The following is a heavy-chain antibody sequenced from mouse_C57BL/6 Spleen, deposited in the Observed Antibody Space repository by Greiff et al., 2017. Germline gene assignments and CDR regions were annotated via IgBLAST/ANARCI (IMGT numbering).Heavy chain of an antibody. D-gene: IGHD2-3*01. J-gene: IGHJ4*01. V-gene: IGHV1-18*01. CDR2: INPNNGGT. Sequence: EVQLQQSGPELVKPGASVKIPCKASGYTFTDYNMDWVKQSHGKSLEWIGDINPNNGGTIYNQKFKGKATLTVDKSSSTAYIELRSLTSEDTAVYYCARINDGYLESYASDYWGQGTSVTVSS. CDR1: GYTFTDYN. CDR3: ARINDGYLESYASDY.